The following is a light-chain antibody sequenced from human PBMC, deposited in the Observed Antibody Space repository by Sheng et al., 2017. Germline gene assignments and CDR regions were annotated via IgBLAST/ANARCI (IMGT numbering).Light chain of an antibody. V-gene: IGKV3-20*01. CDR2: GAS. Sequence: EVVLTQSPATLSLSPGDRATLSCRASQRVASYLAWYQQKPGQAPRLLIYGASTRTTGIPDRFSGSGSGTDFTLTISRLEPEDFAVYYCQQYRSSPYSFGQGTKLEIK. CDR1: QRVASY. J-gene: IGKJ2*03. CDR3: QQYRSSPYS.